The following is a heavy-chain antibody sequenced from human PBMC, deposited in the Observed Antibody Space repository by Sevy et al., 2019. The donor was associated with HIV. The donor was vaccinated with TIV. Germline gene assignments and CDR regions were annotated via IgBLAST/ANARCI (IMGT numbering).Heavy chain of an antibody. V-gene: IGHV4-59*01. Sequence: SETLSLTCTVSGGSISSYYWSWIRQPPGKGLEWIGYIYYSGSTNYNPSLKSRVTISVDTSKNQFSLKLSSVTAADTAVYYCARVRPGYGSSTSCDPRPTRYYGMDVWGQGTTVTVSS. J-gene: IGHJ6*02. CDR3: ARVRPGYGSSTSCDPRPTRYYGMDV. D-gene: IGHD2-2*03. CDR2: IYYSGST. CDR1: GGSISSYY.